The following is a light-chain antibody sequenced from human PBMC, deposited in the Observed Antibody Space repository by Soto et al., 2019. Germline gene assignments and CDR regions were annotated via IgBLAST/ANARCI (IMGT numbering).Light chain of an antibody. V-gene: IGKV3-15*01. CDR1: QSVSTN. CDR2: GAS. CDR3: QQYNNWPRT. J-gene: IGKJ1*01. Sequence: TQSPGALSLSPGERATLSCRASQSVSTNYLAWYQQKPGQAPRLLIYGASTRATDIPARFSGSGSGTEFTLTISSLQSEDFAVYYCQQYNNWPRTFGQGSKV.